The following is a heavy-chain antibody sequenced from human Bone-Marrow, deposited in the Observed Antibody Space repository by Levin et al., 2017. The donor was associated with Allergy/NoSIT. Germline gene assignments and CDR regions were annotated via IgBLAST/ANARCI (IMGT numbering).Heavy chain of an antibody. J-gene: IGHJ2*01. CDR2: ISSSGSTK. Sequence: GGSLRLSCAASGFTFSSYEMNWVRQAPGKGLEWISYISSSGSTKYYADSVKGRFTISSKNSLDLQMNSLRAEDTALYYCARAGELDYADWFFDLWGRGTLVTVSS. CDR1: GFTFSSYE. V-gene: IGHV3-48*03. CDR3: ARAGELDYADWFFDL. D-gene: IGHD1-26*01.